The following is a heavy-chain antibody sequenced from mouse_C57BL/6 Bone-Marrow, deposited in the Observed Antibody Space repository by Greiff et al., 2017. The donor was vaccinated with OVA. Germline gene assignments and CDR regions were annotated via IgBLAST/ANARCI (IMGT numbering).Heavy chain of an antibody. CDR3: ARRWLLFDY. CDR2: ISSGGSYP. Sequence: EVMLVESGGDLVKPGGSLKLSCAASGFTFSSYGMSWVRQTPDKRLEWVATISSGGSYPYYPDSVKGRFTISRDNAKNTLYLQMSSLKSEDTAMYYCARRWLLFDYWGQGTTLTVSS. J-gene: IGHJ2*01. D-gene: IGHD2-3*01. CDR1: GFTFSSYG. V-gene: IGHV5-6*02.